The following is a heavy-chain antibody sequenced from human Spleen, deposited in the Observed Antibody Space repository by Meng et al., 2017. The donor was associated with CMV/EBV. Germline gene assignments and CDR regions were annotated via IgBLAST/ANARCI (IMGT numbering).Heavy chain of an antibody. CDR1: GNSFTSYW. Sequence: KVSCKGSGNSFTSYWIAWVRQMPGKGLEWMGIIYPDDSDTRYSPSFQGQVTLSADKSISTAYVQWSSLKVSDTAMYYCARFVRYSSGWTDVWGQGTLVTVSS. CDR3: ARFVRYSSGWTDV. J-gene: IGHJ4*02. CDR2: IYPDDSDT. D-gene: IGHD6-19*01. V-gene: IGHV5-51*01.